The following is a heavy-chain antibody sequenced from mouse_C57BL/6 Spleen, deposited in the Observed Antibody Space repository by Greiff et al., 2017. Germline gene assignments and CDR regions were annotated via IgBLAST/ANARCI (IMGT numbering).Heavy chain of an antibody. Sequence: QVQLQQPGAELVRPGSSVKLSCKASGYTFTSYWMHWVKQRPIQGLEWIGNIDPSDSETHYNQKFKDKATLTVDKSSSTAYMQLSSLTSEDSAVYYCAREEGSGLLGAMDYWGQGTSVTVSS. CDR3: AREEGSGLLGAMDY. J-gene: IGHJ4*01. CDR2: IDPSDSET. V-gene: IGHV1-52*01. D-gene: IGHD3-2*02. CDR1: GYTFTSYW.